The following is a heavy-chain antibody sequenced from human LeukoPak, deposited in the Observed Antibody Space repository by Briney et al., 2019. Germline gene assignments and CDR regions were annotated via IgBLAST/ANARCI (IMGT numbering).Heavy chain of an antibody. V-gene: IGHV1-18*01. Sequence: ASVKVSCKASGYTFTSYGISWARQAPGQGLEWMGWISAYNGNTNYAQKLQGRVTMTTDTSTSTAYMELRSLRSDDTAVYYCARGMVRGVISGKIDLDYWGQGTLVTASS. CDR1: GYTFTSYG. D-gene: IGHD3-10*01. J-gene: IGHJ4*02. CDR2: ISAYNGNT. CDR3: ARGMVRGVISGKIDLDY.